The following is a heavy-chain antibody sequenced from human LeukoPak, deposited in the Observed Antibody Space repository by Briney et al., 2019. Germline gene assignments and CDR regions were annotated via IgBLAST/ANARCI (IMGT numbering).Heavy chain of an antibody. CDR2: IYTSGST. CDR3: ASMEYYYGSGTSYYYMDV. V-gene: IGHV4-61*02. CDR1: GGPISSGDYY. D-gene: IGHD3-10*01. Sequence: PSETLSLTCTVSGGPISSGDYYWSWIRQPAGKGLEWIGRIYTSGSTNYNPSLKSRITISVDTSKNQFSLKLSSVTAADTAVYYCASMEYYYGSGTSYYYMDVWGKGTTVTVSS. J-gene: IGHJ6*03.